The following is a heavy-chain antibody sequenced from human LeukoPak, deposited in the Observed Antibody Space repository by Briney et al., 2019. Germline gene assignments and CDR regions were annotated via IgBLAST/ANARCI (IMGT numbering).Heavy chain of an antibody. CDR3: ARDLIRGGDDSSGYYCPDY. J-gene: IGHJ4*02. V-gene: IGHV3-74*01. Sequence: PGGSLRLSCAASGFTFSSYWMHWVRQAPGKGLVWVSRIKSDGSTRNYADSVKGRFTISRDNAKNTLYLQMNSLRAEDTAVYYCARDLIRGGDDSSGYYCPDYWGQGTLVTVSS. D-gene: IGHD3-22*01. CDR1: GFTFSSYW. CDR2: IKSDGSTR.